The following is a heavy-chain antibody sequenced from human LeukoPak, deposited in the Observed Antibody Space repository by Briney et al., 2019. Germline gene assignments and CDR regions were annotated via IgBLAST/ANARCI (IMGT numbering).Heavy chain of an antibody. CDR2: INHSGST. V-gene: IGHV4-34*01. J-gene: IGHJ4*02. Sequence: SETLSLTCAVYGGSFGGYYWSWIRQPPGKGLEWIGEINHSGSTNYNPSLKSRVTISVDTSKNQFSLKLSSVTAADTAVYYCARGLTTVTYFDYWGQGTLVTVSS. CDR1: GGSFGGYY. D-gene: IGHD4-11*01. CDR3: ARGLTTVTYFDY.